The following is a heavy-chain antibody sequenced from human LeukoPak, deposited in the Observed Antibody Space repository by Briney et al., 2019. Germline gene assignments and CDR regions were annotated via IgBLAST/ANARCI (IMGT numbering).Heavy chain of an antibody. CDR1: GFTFSSYS. Sequence: GGSLRLSCAASGFTFSSYSMNWVRQAPGKGLEWVSSSSSSSSDIYYAGSVKGRFTISRDNAKNSLYLQMNSLRAEDTAMYHCARDIADGDYGRAFDYWGQGTLVTVSS. J-gene: IGHJ4*02. D-gene: IGHD4-17*01. CDR3: ARDIADGDYGRAFDY. V-gene: IGHV3-21*01. CDR2: SSSSSSDI.